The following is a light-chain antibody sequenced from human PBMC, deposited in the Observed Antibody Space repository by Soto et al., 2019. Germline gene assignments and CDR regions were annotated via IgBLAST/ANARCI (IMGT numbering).Light chain of an antibody. CDR2: SAS. Sequence: DIQMTQSPYSLSASIGDRVTITCQASHDIRKYLNWYQQKPGKAPKLLIYSASNLESGVPSRFSGSGFGTDFIFNISSLQPEDLATYYCQQYDNLPRTFGPGTKLEIK. J-gene: IGKJ2*02. CDR1: HDIRKY. V-gene: IGKV1-33*01. CDR3: QQYDNLPRT.